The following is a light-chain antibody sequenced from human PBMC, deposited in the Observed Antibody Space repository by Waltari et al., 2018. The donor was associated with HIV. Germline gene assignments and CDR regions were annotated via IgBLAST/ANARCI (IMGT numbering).Light chain of an antibody. J-gene: IGKJ1*01. CDR3: QQYDNWPPWT. CDR1: QSIAKK. V-gene: IGKV3-15*01. Sequence: EIVITHSPATLSVSPGERVTLSCTASQSIAKKLAWYQQKPGQATRLLMYGVSTRATGIPARFSGSGSWTEFTLTISSLQSEDLAVYYCQQYDNWPPWTFGQGTKVE. CDR2: GVS.